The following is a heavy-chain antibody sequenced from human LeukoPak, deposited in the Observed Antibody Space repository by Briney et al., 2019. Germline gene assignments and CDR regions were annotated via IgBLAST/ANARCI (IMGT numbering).Heavy chain of an antibody. J-gene: IGHJ4*02. CDR2: ISSGGSTI. CDR1: GFTFSDYY. CDR3: ARANRYCSSTSCYFDY. Sequence: GGSLRLSCAASGFTFSDYYMSWIRQAPGKGLEWVSYISSGGSTIYYADSVKGRFTISRDNAKNSLYLQMNSLRAEDTAVYYCARANRYCSSTSCYFDYWGQGTLVTVSS. D-gene: IGHD2-2*01. V-gene: IGHV3-11*01.